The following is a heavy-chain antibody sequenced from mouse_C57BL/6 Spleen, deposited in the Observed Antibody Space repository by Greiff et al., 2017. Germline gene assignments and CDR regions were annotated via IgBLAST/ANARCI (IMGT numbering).Heavy chain of an antibody. J-gene: IGHJ4*01. D-gene: IGHD2-4*01. CDR3: ARYDYDEDYYAMDY. CDR1: GFSLTSYG. Sequence: QVQLKESGPGLVQPSQSLSITCTVSGFSLTSYGVHWVRQSPGKGLEWLGVIWSGGSTDYNAAFISRLSISKDNSKSQVFFKMNSLQADDTAIYYCARYDYDEDYYAMDYWGQGTSVTVSS. V-gene: IGHV2-2*01. CDR2: IWSGGST.